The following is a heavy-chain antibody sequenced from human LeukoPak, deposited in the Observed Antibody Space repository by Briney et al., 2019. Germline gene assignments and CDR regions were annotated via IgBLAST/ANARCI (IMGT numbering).Heavy chain of an antibody. CDR1: GFTFSSYA. Sequence: GGSLRFSCAASGFTFSSYAMSWVRQAPGKGLEWVSAISGSGGSTYYADSVKGRFTISRDNSKNTLYLQMNSLRAEDTAVYYCAKVKAHYYDSSGYYSGFDYWGQGTLVTVSS. CDR3: AKVKAHYYDSSGYYSGFDY. J-gene: IGHJ4*02. CDR2: ISGSGGST. D-gene: IGHD3-22*01. V-gene: IGHV3-23*01.